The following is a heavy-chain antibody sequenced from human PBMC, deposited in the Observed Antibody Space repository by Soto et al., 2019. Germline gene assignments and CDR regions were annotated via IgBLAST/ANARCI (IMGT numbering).Heavy chain of an antibody. CDR3: AHNAITPATSGFDP. J-gene: IGHJ5*02. CDR2: IYWNDDK. Sequence: SGPTLVNPTQTLTLTCTFSGFSLTTSGVGVGWIGQPPGKALEWLSLIYWNDDKRYSPSLRGRLTITKDTSKHQVVLAMTNMDPVDTATDYCAHNAITPATSGFDPWGLGTMVTVSS. D-gene: IGHD2-2*01. V-gene: IGHV2-5*01. CDR1: GFSLTTSGVG.